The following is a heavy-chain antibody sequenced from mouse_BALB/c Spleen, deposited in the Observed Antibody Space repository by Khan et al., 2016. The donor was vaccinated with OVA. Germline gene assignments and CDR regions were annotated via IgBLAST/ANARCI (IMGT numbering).Heavy chain of an antibody. D-gene: IGHD2-1*01. CDR2: ISSAATYT. J-gene: IGHJ3*01. CDR3: ANGNYGWFAY. Sequence: EVELVESGGGLVEPGGSLKLSCAASGFTFSTFVMSWVRQTPEKRLEWVATISSAATYTYYPDRVKGRFNISRDNANNPPYLQMNSLRSEDTASYYCANGNYGWFAYWGQGTLVTVSA. V-gene: IGHV5-9-1*01. CDR1: GFTFSTFV.